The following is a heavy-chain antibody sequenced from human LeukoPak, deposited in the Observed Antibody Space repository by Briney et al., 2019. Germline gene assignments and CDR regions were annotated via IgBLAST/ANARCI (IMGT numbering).Heavy chain of an antibody. V-gene: IGHV4-59*08. Sequence: SETLSLTCTVSGGSISSYYWSWIRQPQGKGLEWIGYIYYSGSTNYNPSLKSRVTISVDTSKNQFSLKLSSVTAADTAVYYCARQGRNYYGSGSYYDVRSSNWFDPWGQGTLVTVSS. CDR3: ARQGRNYYGSGSYYDVRSSNWFDP. CDR1: GGSISSYY. J-gene: IGHJ5*02. D-gene: IGHD3-10*01. CDR2: IYYSGST.